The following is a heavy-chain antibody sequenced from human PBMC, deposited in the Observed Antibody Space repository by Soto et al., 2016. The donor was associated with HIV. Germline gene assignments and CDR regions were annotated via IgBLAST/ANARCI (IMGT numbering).Heavy chain of an antibody. Sequence: QMQLVQSGPEVKKPGTSVKVSCKASGFTFTSSTMQWVRQARGQRLEWIGWIVVGNGNTNYAQKFQERVTITRDMSTTTAYMELSSLRSEDTAVYYCARVPYYYGSGSYSYFDYWGQGTLVTVSS. CDR2: IVVGNGNT. D-gene: IGHD3-10*01. CDR3: ARVPYYYGSGSYSYFDY. J-gene: IGHJ4*02. V-gene: IGHV1-58*02. CDR1: GFTFTSST.